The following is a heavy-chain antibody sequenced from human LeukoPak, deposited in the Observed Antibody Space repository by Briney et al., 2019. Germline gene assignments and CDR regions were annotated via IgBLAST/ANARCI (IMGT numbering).Heavy chain of an antibody. CDR3: AKPGYCSGGSCLEYFQH. CDR2: IRSDGSNK. CDR1: GFTFSNYG. J-gene: IGHJ1*01. D-gene: IGHD2-15*01. V-gene: IGHV3-30*02. Sequence: GGSLRLSCATSGFTFSNYGMHWVRQAPGKGLEWVTFIRSDGSNKYYADSVKGRFTISRDNSKNTLYLQMNSLRAEDTAVYYCAKPGYCSGGSCLEYFQHWGQGTLVTVSS.